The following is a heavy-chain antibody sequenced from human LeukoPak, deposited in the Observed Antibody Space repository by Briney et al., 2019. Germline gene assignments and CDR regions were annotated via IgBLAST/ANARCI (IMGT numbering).Heavy chain of an antibody. J-gene: IGHJ4*02. CDR1: GGSFSGYY. CDR2: INHSGST. V-gene: IGHV4-34*01. CDR3: ARRRLWFGELPIDY. D-gene: IGHD3-10*01. Sequence: SETLSLTCAVYGGSFSGYYWSWIRQPPGKGLEWIGEINHSGSTNYNPSLKSRVTISVDTSKNQFPLKLSSVTDADTAVYYCARRRLWFGELPIDYWGQGTLVTVSS.